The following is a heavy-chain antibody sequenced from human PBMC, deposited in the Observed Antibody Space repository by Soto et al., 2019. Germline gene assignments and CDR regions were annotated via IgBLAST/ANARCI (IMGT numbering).Heavy chain of an antibody. CDR3: ARDWWSSGWYSPGYYYGMDV. CDR1: GFTFSSYS. J-gene: IGHJ6*02. Sequence: GGSLRLSCAASGFTFSSYSMNWVRQAPGKGLEWVSYISSSSSTIYYADSVKGRFTISRDNAKNSLYLQMNSLRDEDTAVYYCARDWWSSGWYSPGYYYGMDVWGQGTTVTVSS. V-gene: IGHV3-48*02. D-gene: IGHD6-19*01. CDR2: ISSSSSTI.